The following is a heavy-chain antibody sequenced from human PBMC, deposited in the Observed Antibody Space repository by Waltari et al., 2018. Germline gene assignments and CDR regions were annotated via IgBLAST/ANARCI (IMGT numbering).Heavy chain of an antibody. CDR3: AKVGVGLTTWYPFDV. D-gene: IGHD1-1*01. Sequence: QVHLVESGGGVVQPGGSLRLSCAASGFTFSDYGMHWVRPAPGKGLEGVAFIRYDARYIYYRDSVKGRFTIARDNSKNTLFLQMSSLRPEDTAVYYCAKVGVGLTTWYPFDVWGQGTMVTVSS. V-gene: IGHV3-30*02. CDR2: IRYDARYI. J-gene: IGHJ3*01. CDR1: GFTFSDYG.